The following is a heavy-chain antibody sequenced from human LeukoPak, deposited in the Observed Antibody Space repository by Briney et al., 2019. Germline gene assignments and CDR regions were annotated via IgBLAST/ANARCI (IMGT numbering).Heavy chain of an antibody. D-gene: IGHD1-26*01. CDR1: GGSISSYY. Sequence: KPSETLSLTCTVSGGSISSYYWSWIRQPPGKGLEWIGYIYYSGSTNYNPSLKSRVTISVDTSKNQFSLKLSSVTAADTAVYYCARDNRIVGATGAFDIWGQGTMVTVSP. CDR3: ARDNRIVGATGAFDI. V-gene: IGHV4-59*01. J-gene: IGHJ3*02. CDR2: IYYSGST.